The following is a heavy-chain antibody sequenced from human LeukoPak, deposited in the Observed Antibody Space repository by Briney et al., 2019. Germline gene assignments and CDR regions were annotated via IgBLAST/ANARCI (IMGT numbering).Heavy chain of an antibody. CDR1: GFTVSSNY. Sequence: GGSLRLSCAASGFTVSSNYMSWVRQAPGKGLEWVSVIYSGGSTYYADSVKGRFTISRDNSKNTLYLQMNSLRAEDTAVYYCAKDPNSRVLRYFDWLGTDYWGQGTLVTVSS. V-gene: IGHV3-53*01. CDR3: AKDPNSRVLRYFDWLGTDY. D-gene: IGHD3-9*01. CDR2: IYSGGST. J-gene: IGHJ4*02.